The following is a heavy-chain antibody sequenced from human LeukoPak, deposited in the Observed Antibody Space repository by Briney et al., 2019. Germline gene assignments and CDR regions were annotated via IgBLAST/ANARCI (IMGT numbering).Heavy chain of an antibody. V-gene: IGHV4-39*01. CDR1: GGSISSSSYY. J-gene: IGHJ4*02. CDR3: ARHRGSSSLFDY. D-gene: IGHD6-6*01. Sequence: TSETLSLTCTVSGGSISSSSYYWGWIRQPPGKGLEWIGSIYYSGSTYYNPSLKSRVTISVDTSKNQFSLKLSSVTAADTAVYYCARHRGSSSLFDYWGQGTLVTVSS. CDR2: IYYSGST.